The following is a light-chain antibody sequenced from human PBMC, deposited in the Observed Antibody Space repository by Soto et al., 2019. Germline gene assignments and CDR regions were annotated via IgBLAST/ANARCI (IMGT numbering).Light chain of an antibody. V-gene: IGKV3-11*01. Sequence: EIVLTQSPATLSLSPGERATLSCRASQSVSNYLAWYQQKPGQVPRLLIYDASNRATGIPARFSGSGSGTDFTLAISSLEPEDFAVYYCQQYGSSLPYTFGQGTKLEIK. CDR2: DAS. CDR1: QSVSNY. CDR3: QQYGSSLPYT. J-gene: IGKJ2*01.